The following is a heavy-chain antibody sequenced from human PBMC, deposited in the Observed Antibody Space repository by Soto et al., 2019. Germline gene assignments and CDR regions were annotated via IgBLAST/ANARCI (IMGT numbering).Heavy chain of an antibody. CDR2: INSDGSST. Sequence: PGGSLRLSCAASGFTFSSYWMHWVRQAPGKGLVWVSRINSDGSSTSYADSVKGRFTISRDNAKNTLYLQMNSLRAEDTAVYYCAKSKLLDYYGMDVWGQGTTVTVSS. D-gene: IGHD2-21*01. J-gene: IGHJ6*02. CDR1: GFTFSSYW. V-gene: IGHV3-74*01. CDR3: AKSKLLDYYGMDV.